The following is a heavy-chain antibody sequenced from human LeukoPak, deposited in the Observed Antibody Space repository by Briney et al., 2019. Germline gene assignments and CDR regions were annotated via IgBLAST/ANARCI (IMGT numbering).Heavy chain of an antibody. Sequence: AGGSLRLSCAASGLAFSSYAMTWVRQAPGKGLEWVSAINTSGGTTNYADSVKGRFTISRDNSKNTLYLQMNSLRAEDTAVYYCAKDRGYWGQGTLVTVSS. CDR1: GLAFSSYA. CDR3: AKDRGY. J-gene: IGHJ4*02. V-gene: IGHV3-23*01. CDR2: INTSGGTT.